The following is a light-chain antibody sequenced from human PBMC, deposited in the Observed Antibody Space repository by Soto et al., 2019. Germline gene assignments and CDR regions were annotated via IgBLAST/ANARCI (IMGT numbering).Light chain of an antibody. V-gene: IGKV1-12*01. Sequence: DIQMTQSPSSVSASVGDRVTITCRASRGISSWLAWYQQKPAKAPKRLIYAASSWQSGVPSRFSGSGSGTDFTHHISRLQPEDFATYYSQQANSFPHAFGQGTKREIK. CDR2: AAS. J-gene: IGKJ2*01. CDR1: RGISSW. CDR3: QQANSFPHA.